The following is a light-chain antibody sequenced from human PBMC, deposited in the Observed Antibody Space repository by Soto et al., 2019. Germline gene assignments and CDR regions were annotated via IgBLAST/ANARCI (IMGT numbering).Light chain of an antibody. CDR3: QSYDADVVI. Sequence: NFMLTQPHSVSESPGKTVTISCTRSSGSIANNYVQWYQQRPGSAPTTVIYENKLRHSGGPGRVCGSTDASSNSASLTISGLQTEDEADYYCQSYDADVVIFGGGTQLTVL. CDR2: ENK. J-gene: IGLJ2*01. CDR1: SGSIANNY. V-gene: IGLV6-57*04.